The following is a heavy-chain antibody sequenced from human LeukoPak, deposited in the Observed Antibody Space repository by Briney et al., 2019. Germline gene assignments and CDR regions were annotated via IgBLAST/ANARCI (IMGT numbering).Heavy chain of an antibody. CDR3: ARDADYDFWSGYSYYFDY. CDR2: ISYDGNNE. J-gene: IGHJ4*02. Sequence: PGRSLRLSCAASGFSFRRYAMHWVRQAPGKGLEWVAVISYDGNNEYYADSVKGRFTISRDNSKNTLYLQMNSLRAEDTAVYYCARDADYDFWSGYSYYFDYWGQGTLVTVSS. D-gene: IGHD3-3*01. CDR1: GFSFRRYA. V-gene: IGHV3-30*14.